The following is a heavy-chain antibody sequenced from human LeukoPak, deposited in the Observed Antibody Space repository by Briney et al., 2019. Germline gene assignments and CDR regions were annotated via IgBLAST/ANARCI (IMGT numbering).Heavy chain of an antibody. D-gene: IGHD3-22*01. V-gene: IGHV3-21*01. CDR1: GFTFSSYS. CDR2: ISSSSSYI. CDR3: ARDSDYYDSSGYYRPYFDY. J-gene: IGHJ4*02. Sequence: GGSLRLSCAASGFTFSSYSMNWVRQAPGKGLEWVSSISSSSSYIYYADSVKGRFTISRDNAKNSLYLQMNSQRAEDTAVYYCARDSDYYDSSGYYRPYFDYWGQGTLVTVSS.